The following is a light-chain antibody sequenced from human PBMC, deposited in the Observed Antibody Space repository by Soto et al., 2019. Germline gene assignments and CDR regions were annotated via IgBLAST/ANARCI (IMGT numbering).Light chain of an antibody. CDR3: TSYSRYSVLV. V-gene: IGLV2-14*01. Sequence: QSALPQPASVSGSPGQSITIACTGTSSDIGGYKYVSWYQQHPGKAPKLIIFEVSNRPSGVSDRFSGSNSGNPASLTISGLQAEDEADYYCTSYSRYSVLVFGGGTKVTVL. CDR1: SSDIGGYKY. CDR2: EVS. J-gene: IGLJ3*02.